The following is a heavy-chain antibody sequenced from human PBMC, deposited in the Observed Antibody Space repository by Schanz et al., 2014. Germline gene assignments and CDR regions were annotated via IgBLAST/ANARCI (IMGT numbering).Heavy chain of an antibody. CDR3: ARENLNWEAFDI. J-gene: IGHJ3*02. Sequence: QVQLVESGGGVVRPGRSLRLSCAGSGFTFADYYMTWIRQAPGKGLEWISYVSSYDTTVSYADSVKGRFTISRDNAKNSLYLEMTSLRGEDTAVYYCARENLNWEAFDIWGQGTVVTVSS. V-gene: IGHV3-11*01. CDR2: VSSYDTTV. CDR1: GFTFADYY. D-gene: IGHD7-27*01.